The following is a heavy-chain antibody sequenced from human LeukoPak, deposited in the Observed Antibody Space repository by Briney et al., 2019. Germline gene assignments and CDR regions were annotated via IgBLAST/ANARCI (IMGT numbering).Heavy chain of an antibody. D-gene: IGHD5-12*01. CDR2: INSDGSSA. J-gene: IGHJ4*02. CDR1: GFTFSSYW. CDR3: TRGYAGIDY. Sequence: PGGSLRLSCAASGFTFSSYWMHWVRQVPGKGLLWVSRINSDGSSAIYADSVKGRFTIPRDNAKNTLYLQMNSLRAEDTAVYYCTRGYAGIDYWGQGTLVTVSS. V-gene: IGHV3-74*01.